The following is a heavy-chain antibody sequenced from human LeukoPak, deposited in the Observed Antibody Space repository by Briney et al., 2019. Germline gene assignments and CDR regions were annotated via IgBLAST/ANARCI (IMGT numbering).Heavy chain of an antibody. CDR3: ARRTLRYFDWLVDY. D-gene: IGHD3-9*01. CDR2: ISSSDSTI. J-gene: IGHJ4*02. Sequence: GGSLRLSCAASGFTFSDYYMSWIRQAPGKGLEWVSYISSSDSTIYYADSVKGRFTISRDNAKNSLYLQMNSLRAEDTAVYYCARRTLRYFDWLVDYWGQGTLVTVSS. V-gene: IGHV3-11*04. CDR1: GFTFSDYY.